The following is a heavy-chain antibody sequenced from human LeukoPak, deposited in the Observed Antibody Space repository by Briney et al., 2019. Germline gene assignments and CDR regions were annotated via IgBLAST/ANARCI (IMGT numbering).Heavy chain of an antibody. J-gene: IGHJ4*02. D-gene: IGHD2-21*02. CDR1: GFTFSSYG. Sequence: GGSLRPSCAASGFTFSSYGMHWVRQAPGKGLEWVAVIWYDGTNNYYADSVKGRFTISRDNSKNTVYLQMNSLRAEDTAVYYCARIGGDRHPIEYWGQGTLVTVSS. CDR2: IWYDGTNN. V-gene: IGHV3-33*01. CDR3: ARIGGDRHPIEY.